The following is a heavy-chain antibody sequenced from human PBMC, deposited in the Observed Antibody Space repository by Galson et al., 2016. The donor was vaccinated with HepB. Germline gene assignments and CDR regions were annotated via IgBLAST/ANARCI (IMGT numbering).Heavy chain of an antibody. CDR1: GYTFTGYY. CDR3: ASWQVTDTIFDY. Sequence: SVKVSCKASGYTFTGYYMHWVRQDPGQGLEWMGWINPNSGGTNYAQKFQGRVTMTRDTSISTAYMELSRLRSDDTAVYYCASWQVTDTIFDYWGQGTLVTVSS. V-gene: IGHV1-2*02. CDR2: INPNSGGT. J-gene: IGHJ4*02. D-gene: IGHD2-21*02.